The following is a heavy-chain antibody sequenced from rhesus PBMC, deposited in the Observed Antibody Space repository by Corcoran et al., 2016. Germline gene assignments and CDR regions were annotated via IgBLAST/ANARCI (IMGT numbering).Heavy chain of an antibody. J-gene: IGHJ4*01. CDR3: ARDPGAAAGPNYFDC. Sequence: QLQLQESGPGLVKPSETLSLTCAVSGGSISSNYWSWIRQPPGKGLEWIGRISGSGGSTDSNPALKSRVTISTDTSKNQFSLKLSSVTAADTAVYYCARDPGAAAGPNYFDCWGQGVLVTVSS. CDR1: GGSISSNY. CDR2: ISGSGGST. V-gene: IGHV4-173*01. D-gene: IGHD6-13*01.